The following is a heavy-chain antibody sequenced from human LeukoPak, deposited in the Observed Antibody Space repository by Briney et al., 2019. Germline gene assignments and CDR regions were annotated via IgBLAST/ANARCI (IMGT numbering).Heavy chain of an antibody. CDR1: GGSIRSSYYY. J-gene: IGHJ4*02. V-gene: IGHV3-7*03. CDR3: ARRYFDY. CDR2: IKQDGGEK. Sequence: ETLSLTCTVSGGSIRSSYYYWGWIRQPPGKGLEWVANIKQDGGEKYYVDSVKGRFTISRDNAKNSLYLQMNSLRAEDTAVYYCARRYFDYWGQGTLVTVSS.